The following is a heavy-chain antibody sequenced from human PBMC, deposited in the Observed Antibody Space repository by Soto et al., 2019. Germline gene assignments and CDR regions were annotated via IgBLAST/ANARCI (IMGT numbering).Heavy chain of an antibody. CDR3: ARDDYGSRMIFDY. D-gene: IGHD4-17*01. J-gene: IGHJ4*02. Sequence: SETVSLTCTVSGGSISSYYWSWIRQPPGKGLEWIGYIYYSGSTNYNPSLKSRVTISVDTSKNQFSLKLSSVTAADTAVYYCARDDYGSRMIFDYWGQGTLVTVSS. CDR2: IYYSGST. V-gene: IGHV4-59*01. CDR1: GGSISSYY.